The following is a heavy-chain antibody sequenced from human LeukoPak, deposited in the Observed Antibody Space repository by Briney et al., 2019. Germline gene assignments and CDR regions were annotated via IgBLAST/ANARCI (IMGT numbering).Heavy chain of an antibody. D-gene: IGHD2-2*01. V-gene: IGHV3-30-3*01. Sequence: GGSLRLACAASGFTFSSYAMFWVRQAPGKGLEWVTIISKDGSDTFYADSVKGRFTISRDNSKNTLYLQMNSLRTEDTALYYCARDTRLGYCSSTRCYASWFDPWGQGTLVTVSS. CDR3: ARDTRLGYCSSTRCYASWFDP. J-gene: IGHJ5*02. CDR2: ISKDGSDT. CDR1: GFTFSSYA.